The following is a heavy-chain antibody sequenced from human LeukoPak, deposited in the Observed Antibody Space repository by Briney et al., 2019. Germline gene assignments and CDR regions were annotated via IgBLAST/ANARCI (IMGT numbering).Heavy chain of an antibody. CDR1: GFMFHDYA. J-gene: IGHJ4*02. Sequence: QPGGSLGLSCAAPGFMFHDYAIHWVRQAPGKGLEWVSLISGDGGSTFYADSVKGRFIISRDNAKNSLFLQMNSLRDEDTAVYYCATDRDWAFDHWSQGTLVTVSS. D-gene: IGHD3-9*01. CDR2: ISGDGGST. CDR3: ATDRDWAFDH. V-gene: IGHV3-43*02.